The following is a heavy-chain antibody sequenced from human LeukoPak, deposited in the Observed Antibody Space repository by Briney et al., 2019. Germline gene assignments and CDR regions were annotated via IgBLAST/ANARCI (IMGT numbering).Heavy chain of an antibody. V-gene: IGHV3-30-3*01. Sequence: GGSLRLSCAASGFTFSSYAMHWVRQAPGKGLEWVAVISYDGSNKYYADSVKGRFTISRDNSKNTLYLQMNSLRAEDTAVYYCSRVVTVTTNRDALDIWGQGTMVTVSS. CDR1: GFTFSSYA. CDR2: ISYDGSNK. D-gene: IGHD4-17*01. CDR3: SRVVTVTTNRDALDI. J-gene: IGHJ3*02.